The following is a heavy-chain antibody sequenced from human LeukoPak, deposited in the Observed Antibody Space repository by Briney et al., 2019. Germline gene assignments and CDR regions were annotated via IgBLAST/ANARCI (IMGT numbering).Heavy chain of an antibody. CDR3: AKGRGSGYASRMSDY. Sequence: GGSLRLSCAASGFIFSSYAMSWVRQAPGKGLEWVSAISGSAGSTFYADSVKGRFTISRDNSKNTLYLQMNSLRAEDTAVYYCAKGRGSGYASRMSDYWGQGTLVTVSS. J-gene: IGHJ4*02. D-gene: IGHD5-12*01. CDR2: ISGSAGST. CDR1: GFIFSSYA. V-gene: IGHV3-23*01.